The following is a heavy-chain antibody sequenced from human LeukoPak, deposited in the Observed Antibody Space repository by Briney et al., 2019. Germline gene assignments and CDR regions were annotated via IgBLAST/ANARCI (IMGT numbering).Heavy chain of an antibody. CDR1: GFTFSSYE. J-gene: IGHJ4*02. CDR2: INWNGGST. Sequence: GGSLRLSCAASGFTFSSYEMNWVRQAPGKGLEWVSGINWNGGSTGYADSVKGRFTISRDNAKNSLYLQMNSLRAEDTALYYCARAHGYCSGGSCSRHYFDYWGQGTLVTVSS. CDR3: ARAHGYCSGGSCSRHYFDY. V-gene: IGHV3-20*04. D-gene: IGHD2-15*01.